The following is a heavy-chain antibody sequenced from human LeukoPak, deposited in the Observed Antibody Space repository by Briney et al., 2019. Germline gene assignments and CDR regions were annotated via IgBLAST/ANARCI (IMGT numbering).Heavy chain of an antibody. D-gene: IGHD3-10*01. CDR2: IRYDGSNK. V-gene: IGHV3-30*02. CDR3: AKDLYGFGERGNC. J-gene: IGHJ4*02. CDR1: GFTFSSYG. Sequence: PGGSLRLSCAASGFTFSSYGMHWVRQAPGKGLEWVAFIRYDGSNKYYADSVKGRFTISRDNSKNTLYLQMSSLRAEDTAVYYCAKDLYGFGERGNCWGQGTLVTVSS.